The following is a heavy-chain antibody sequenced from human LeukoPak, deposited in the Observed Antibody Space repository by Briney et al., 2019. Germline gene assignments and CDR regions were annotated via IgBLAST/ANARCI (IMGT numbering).Heavy chain of an antibody. CDR3: ARGLYYMDV. V-gene: IGHV3-48*01. J-gene: IGHJ6*03. CDR2: ISGSTSVI. Sequence: GGSLRLSGAASGFTFSTHTVAWVRQAPGKGLECLSYISGSTSVIYYADSVKGRFTISRDNAKNSLYLQMNSLKAEDTAVYYCARGLYYMDVWGKGTTVTVSS. CDR1: GFTFSTHT.